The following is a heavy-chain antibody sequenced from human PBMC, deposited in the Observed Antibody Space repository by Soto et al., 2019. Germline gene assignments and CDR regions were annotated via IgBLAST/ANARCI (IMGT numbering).Heavy chain of an antibody. CDR3: ARALGVVVPAAISYGMDV. CDR1: GGTFSSYA. V-gene: IGHV1-69*01. CDR2: IIPIFGTA. D-gene: IGHD2-2*02. J-gene: IGHJ6*02. Sequence: QVQLVQSGAEVKKPGSSVKVSCKASGGTFSSYAISWVRQAPGQGLEWMGGIIPIFGTANYAQKFQGRVTITADESTSTADMELSSLRSEDTAVYYCARALGVVVPAAISYGMDVWGQGTTVTVSS.